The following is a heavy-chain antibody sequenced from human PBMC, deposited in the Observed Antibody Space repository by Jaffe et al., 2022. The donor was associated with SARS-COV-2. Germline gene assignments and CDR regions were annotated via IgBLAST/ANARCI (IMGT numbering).Heavy chain of an antibody. CDR2: IFPGDSDT. J-gene: IGHJ3*02. Sequence: EVRLVQSGAEMRKPGESLKISCKGSGYNFPTYWIGWVRQMPGKGLEWMGTIFPGDSDTRYSPSFQGQVTISADKSINTAYLQWSSLKPSDTAMYFCARHLATDGLHWENDAYEIWGQGTKVTVSS. V-gene: IGHV5-51*01. CDR1: GYNFPTYW. CDR3: ARHLATDGLHWENDAYEI. D-gene: IGHD1-26*01.